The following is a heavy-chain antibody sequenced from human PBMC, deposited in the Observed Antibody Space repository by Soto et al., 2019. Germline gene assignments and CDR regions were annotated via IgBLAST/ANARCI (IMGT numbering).Heavy chain of an antibody. D-gene: IGHD2-8*01. Sequence: QVQLVQSGAEVKKPGASVKVSCKASGYTFTDYYIHWVRQAPGQGLEWMGMINPSGGSTDYAQKFRGRVNMTRDTPTGTVYMELSRLRSEDAAVYCCARPPLPVCINFVCYPFDYWGQGTLVTVSS. CDR3: ARPPLPVCINFVCYPFDY. CDR1: GYTFTDYY. J-gene: IGHJ4*02. CDR2: INPSGGST. V-gene: IGHV1-46*01.